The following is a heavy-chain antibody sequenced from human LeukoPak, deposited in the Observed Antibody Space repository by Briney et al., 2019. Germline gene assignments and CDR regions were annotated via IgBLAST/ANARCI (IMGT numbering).Heavy chain of an antibody. V-gene: IGHV3-43D*03. CDR2: ISWDGGST. Sequence: GGSLRLSCAASGFTFDDYAMHWVRQAPGKGLEWVSLISWDGGSTYYADSVKGRFTISRDNSKNTLYLQLDSLRAEDTAVYYCAKTLLKHYEGIDYWGQGTLVTVSS. CDR3: AKTLLKHYEGIDY. D-gene: IGHD3-22*01. CDR1: GFTFDDYA. J-gene: IGHJ4*02.